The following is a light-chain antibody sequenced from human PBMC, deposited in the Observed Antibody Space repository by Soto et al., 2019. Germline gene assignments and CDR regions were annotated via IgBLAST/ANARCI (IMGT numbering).Light chain of an antibody. V-gene: IGKV1-9*01. Sequence: DVQLTQSPPFLSASVGDRVTITCRASQGIRTYLAWYQQKSGKAPKLLIYDASTLQSGVPSRFSGSGSGTEFTLTINSLQPEDFATYYCQQLSSYADTFGQGTKLEIK. J-gene: IGKJ2*01. CDR2: DAS. CDR1: QGIRTY. CDR3: QQLSSYADT.